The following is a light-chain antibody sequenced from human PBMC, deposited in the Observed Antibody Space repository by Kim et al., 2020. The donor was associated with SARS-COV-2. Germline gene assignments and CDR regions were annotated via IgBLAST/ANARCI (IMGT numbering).Light chain of an antibody. CDR1: SSDVCGYDY. J-gene: IGLJ3*02. CDR2: AVT. CDR3: SSYTTSSTWV. Sequence: QSVAISCTGTSSDVCGYDYVSWYQQQPGKAPKLMIYAVTKRPSGVANRFTGSKSGNTASLTISGLQAEDEADYYCSSYTTSSTWVFGGGTKVTVL. V-gene: IGLV2-14*03.